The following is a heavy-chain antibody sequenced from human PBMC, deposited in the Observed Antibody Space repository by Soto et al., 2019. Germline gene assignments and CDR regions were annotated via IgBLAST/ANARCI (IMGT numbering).Heavy chain of an antibody. CDR1: GGSISSGGYY. V-gene: IGHV4-31*03. Sequence: QVQLQESGPGLVKPSQTLSLTCTVSGGSISSGGYYWSWIRQHPGKGLEWIGYIYYSGSTYYNPSLKIRVTISVDTSKNQFSLKLSSVTAADTAVYYCARDPGLYSGYEGYYYGMDVWGQGTTVTVSS. D-gene: IGHD5-12*01. J-gene: IGHJ6*02. CDR2: IYYSGST. CDR3: ARDPGLYSGYEGYYYGMDV.